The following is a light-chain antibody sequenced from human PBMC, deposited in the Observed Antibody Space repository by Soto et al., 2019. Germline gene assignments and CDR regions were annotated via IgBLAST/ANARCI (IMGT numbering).Light chain of an antibody. J-gene: IGLJ1*01. V-gene: IGLV2-14*03. CDR3: SSYTVSRTYV. CDR2: NVY. Sequence: QSALTQPASVSGSPGQSITISCTGTSSDVGAFNFVSWLQQHPGKAPKLMIYNVYDRPSGVSYRFSGSKYGNTASLTISGLQGEDEADYYCSSYTVSRTYVFGTGTKV. CDR1: SSDVGAFNF.